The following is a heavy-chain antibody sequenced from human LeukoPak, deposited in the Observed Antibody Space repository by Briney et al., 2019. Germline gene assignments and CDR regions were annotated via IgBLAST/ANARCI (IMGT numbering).Heavy chain of an antibody. D-gene: IGHD3-22*01. CDR1: GGSISSYY. V-gene: IGHV4-59*01. CDR3: ARVHSYNYYAEADY. J-gene: IGHJ4*02. CDR2: IYYSGST. Sequence: SETLSLTCTVSGGSISSYYWSWIRQPPGKGLEWIGYIYYSGSTTYNPSLKSRVTISLDTSKKQFSLKVTSVTAADTAVYYCARVHSYNYYAEADYWGQGTLVTVSS.